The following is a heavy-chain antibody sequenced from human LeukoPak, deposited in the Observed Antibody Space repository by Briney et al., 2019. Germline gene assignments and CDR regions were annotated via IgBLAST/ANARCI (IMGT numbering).Heavy chain of an antibody. CDR2: IKTKTEGETT. V-gene: IGHV3-15*01. CDR1: GFTSGNAW. J-gene: IGHJ4*02. Sequence: GGSLRLSCAASGFTSGNAWMSWVRQAPGKGLEWVGRIKTKTEGETTDYAAPVKGRFTVSRDDPKNTLYLQMNSLKTEDTAVYYCTTQSYYYDSSGIHSFDYWGQGTLVTVSS. D-gene: IGHD3-22*01. CDR3: TTQSYYYDSSGIHSFDY.